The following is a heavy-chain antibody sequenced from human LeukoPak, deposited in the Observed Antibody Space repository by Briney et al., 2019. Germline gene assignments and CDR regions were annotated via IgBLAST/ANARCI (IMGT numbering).Heavy chain of an antibody. J-gene: IGHJ4*02. V-gene: IGHV1-2*06. CDR2: INPNSGGT. Sequence: ASVKVSCKASGYTFTGYYMHWVRQAPGRGLEWMGRINPNSGGTNYAQKFQGRVTMTRDTSISTAYMDLSRLSSDDTAVYYCAVIDDTSGYSYFDYWGQGSLVIVSS. CDR3: AVIDDTSGYSYFDY. CDR1: GYTFTGYY. D-gene: IGHD3-22*01.